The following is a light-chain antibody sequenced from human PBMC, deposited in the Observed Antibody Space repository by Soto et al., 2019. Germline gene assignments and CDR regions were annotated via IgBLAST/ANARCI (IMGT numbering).Light chain of an antibody. CDR1: QSVPSNY. J-gene: IGKJ1*01. V-gene: IGKV3-20*01. CDR3: HQYASSPQT. Sequence: EIVLTQSPGTLSLSPGERATLSCRASQSVPSNYLAWYQQKPGQAPRLLIYGASSRATGIPDRVSGSGSGTDFTLTISRLEPEDFAVYYCHQYASSPQTFGQGTKVEIK. CDR2: GAS.